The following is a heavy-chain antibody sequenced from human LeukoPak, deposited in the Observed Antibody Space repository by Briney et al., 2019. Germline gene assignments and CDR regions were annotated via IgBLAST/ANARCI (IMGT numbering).Heavy chain of an antibody. J-gene: IGHJ6*04. D-gene: IGHD4-17*01. V-gene: IGHV1-8*01. CDR1: GYTFTSYD. CDR2: MNPNSGNT. Sequence: ASVKVSCKASGYTFTSYDINWVRQATGQGLEWMGWMNPNSGNTGYAQKFQGRVTMTRNTSISTAYMELSSLRSEDTAVYYCARGGTPYGDYGMDVWGKGTTVTVSS. CDR3: ARGGTPYGDYGMDV.